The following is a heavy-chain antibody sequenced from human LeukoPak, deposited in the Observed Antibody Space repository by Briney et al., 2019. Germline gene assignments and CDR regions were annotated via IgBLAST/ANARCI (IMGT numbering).Heavy chain of an antibody. D-gene: IGHD6-19*01. CDR1: GGSISSGDYY. J-gene: IGHJ3*02. Sequence: PSQTLSLTCTVSGGSISSGDYYWSWIRQPPGKGLEWIGYIYYSGSTYYNPPLKSRVTISVDKSKNQFSLKLSSVTAADTAVYYCARMIAVAGTFGPAFDIWGQGTMVTVSS. V-gene: IGHV4-30-4*01. CDR3: ARMIAVAGTFGPAFDI. CDR2: IYYSGST.